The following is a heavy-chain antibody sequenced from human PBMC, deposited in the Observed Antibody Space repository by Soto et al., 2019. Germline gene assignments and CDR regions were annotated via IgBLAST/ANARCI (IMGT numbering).Heavy chain of an antibody. V-gene: IGHV3-21*01. CDR2: IRGFSPYT. Sequence: GSLRPSCISSGFTFMTYTMSFFRHSPFKWLEWVSGIRGFSPYTFYAESVKGRFTISRDNAKNSLYLQMSSLRAEDTAVYYCARDRGYDAHDYYYNAMDVWGQGTTVTVSS. J-gene: IGHJ6*02. CDR1: GFTFMTYT. CDR3: ARDRGYDAHDYYYNAMDV. D-gene: IGHD2-15*01.